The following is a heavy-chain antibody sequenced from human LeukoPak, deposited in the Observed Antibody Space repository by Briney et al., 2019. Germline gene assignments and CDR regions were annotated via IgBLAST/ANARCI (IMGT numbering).Heavy chain of an antibody. CDR1: GGSISSGDYY. CDR2: IYYSGST. J-gene: IGHJ4*02. V-gene: IGHV4-39*01. CDR3: ARHSSRIDFDY. D-gene: IGHD6-13*01. Sequence: PSETLSLTCTVSGGSISSGDYYWGWIRQPPGKGLEWIGYIYYSGSTSYNPSLKSRVTISVDTSKNQFSLNLSSVTAADTAVYYCARHSSRIDFDYWGQGTLVTVSS.